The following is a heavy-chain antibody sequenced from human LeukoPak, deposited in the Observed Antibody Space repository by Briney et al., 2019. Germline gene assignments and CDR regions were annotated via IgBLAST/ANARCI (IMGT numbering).Heavy chain of an antibody. J-gene: IGHJ1*01. Sequence: GGSLRLSCAASGSTFTFYAMSWVRQAPGKGLEWVSSISSSSSYIYYADSVKGRFTISRDNAKNSLYLQMNSLRAEDTAVYYCASSPIAEYFQHWGQGTLVTVSS. CDR1: GSTFTFYA. CDR2: ISSSSSYI. CDR3: ASSPIAEYFQH. V-gene: IGHV3-21*01.